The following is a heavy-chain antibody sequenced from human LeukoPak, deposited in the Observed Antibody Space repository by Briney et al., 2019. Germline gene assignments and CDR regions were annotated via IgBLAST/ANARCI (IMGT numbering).Heavy chain of an antibody. V-gene: IGHV1-8*01. J-gene: IGHJ6*02. CDR2: MNPNSGNT. CDR3: ARDDPYGMDV. Sequence: NWVRXXXGQXLEWMGWMNPNSGNTGYAQKFQGRVTMTRNTSISTAYMELSSLRSEDTAVYYCARDDPYGMDVWGQGTTVTVSS.